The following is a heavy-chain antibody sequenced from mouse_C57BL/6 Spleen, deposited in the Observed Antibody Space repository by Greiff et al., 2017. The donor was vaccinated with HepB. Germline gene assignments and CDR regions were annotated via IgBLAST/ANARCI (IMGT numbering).Heavy chain of an antibody. D-gene: IGHD1-1*01. J-gene: IGHJ4*01. V-gene: IGHV1-50*01. CDR1: GYTFTSYW. Sequence: QVQLQQPGAELVKPGASVKLSCKASGYTFTSYWMQWVKQRPGQGLEWIGEIDPSDSYTNYNQKFKGKATLTVDTSSSTAYMQLSSLTSEDSAVYYCARRSSYYYGSGLYAMDYWGQGTSVTVSS. CDR2: IDPSDSYT. CDR3: ARRSSYYYGSGLYAMDY.